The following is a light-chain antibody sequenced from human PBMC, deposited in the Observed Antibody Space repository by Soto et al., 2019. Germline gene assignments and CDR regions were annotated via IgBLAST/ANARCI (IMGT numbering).Light chain of an antibody. CDR1: SSDVGSYNL. CDR3: CPYAGSSTGV. J-gene: IGLJ2*01. Sequence: QSALTQPASVSGSPGQSVTISCTGTSSDVGSYNLVSWYQQPPGQAPQLLIYEVSKRPSGVANRFSGSKSGNTASLTISGLQAEDEADYYCCPYAGSSTGVFGGGTKVTVL. CDR2: EVS. V-gene: IGLV2-23*02.